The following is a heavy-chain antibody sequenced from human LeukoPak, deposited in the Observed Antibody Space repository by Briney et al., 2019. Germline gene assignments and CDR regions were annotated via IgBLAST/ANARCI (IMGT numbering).Heavy chain of an antibody. D-gene: IGHD1-26*01. CDR3: ARDRNTGSSYENLFEY. V-gene: IGHV3-23*01. J-gene: IGHJ4*02. CDR1: GFTFSNYA. Sequence: GGSLRLSCAASGFTFSNYAMRWARQPPGKGLEWVSSIGRSGDDTYYAGSVKGRFTISRDNAKNTLYLQMNSLRAEDTSVYYCARDRNTGSSYENLFEYWGQGSLVTVSS. CDR2: IGRSGDDT.